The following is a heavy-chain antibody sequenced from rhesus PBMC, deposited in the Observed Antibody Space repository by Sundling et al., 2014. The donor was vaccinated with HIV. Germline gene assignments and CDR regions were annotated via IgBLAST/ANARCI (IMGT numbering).Heavy chain of an antibody. CDR3: TSGQVYFDY. V-gene: IGHV3-136*01. D-gene: IGHD6-25*01. J-gene: IGHJ4*01. CDR1: GFTFSSYG. Sequence: EVQLVESGGGLVQPGGSLRLSCAASGFTFSSYGMSWVRQAPGKGLEWVSSISSASSYIYYADSVKGRFTISRDNAKNSLSLQMNSLRAEDTAVYYCTSGQVYFDYWGQGVLVTVS. CDR2: ISSASSYI.